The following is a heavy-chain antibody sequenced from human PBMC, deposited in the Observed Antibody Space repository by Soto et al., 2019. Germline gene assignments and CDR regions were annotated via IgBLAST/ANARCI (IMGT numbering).Heavy chain of an antibody. CDR3: ARRDCGSGANCDFGARALSY. Sequence: EVQLLESGGGLVQPGGSLRLSCAASGFTFSNYDMSWVRQAPGKGLEWVSGVSSSGSSTYYADSVKGRFTISRDYPKNTLYLQMCSLSAADTAVYYCARRDCGSGANCDFGARALSYWGQGNLVTVTS. V-gene: IGHV3-23*01. D-gene: IGHD2-21*01. J-gene: IGHJ4*02. CDR2: VSSSGSST. CDR1: GFTFSNYD.